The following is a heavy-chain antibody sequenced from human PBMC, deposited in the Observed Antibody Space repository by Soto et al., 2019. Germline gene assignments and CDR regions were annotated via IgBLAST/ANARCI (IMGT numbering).Heavy chain of an antibody. Sequence: QVQLVQSGAEVKKPGASVKVSCKASGYTFTSYGISWVRQAPGQGLEGMGWFSAYNGNTNYAQKLQGRVTMTTDTSTSTAYMELRSLRSDYTAVYYCARFMPYYYDSSGYSASDWGQGTLVTVSS. D-gene: IGHD3-22*01. CDR3: ARFMPYYYDSSGYSASD. CDR2: FSAYNGNT. CDR1: GYTFTSYG. V-gene: IGHV1-18*01. J-gene: IGHJ4*02.